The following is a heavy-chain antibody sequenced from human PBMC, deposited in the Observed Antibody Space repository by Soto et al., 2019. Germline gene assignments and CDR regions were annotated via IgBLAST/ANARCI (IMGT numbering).Heavy chain of an antibody. CDR1: GYGYTCSS. Sequence: VKVCWDAPGYGYTCSSRYWALQAPGQGLEWMGWINPNSGGTNYAQKFQGRVTMTRDTSISTAYMELSRLRSDDTAVYYCAPTAFLGAFDIWGQGTMVTVSS. V-gene: IGHV1-2*02. D-gene: IGHD3-16*01. J-gene: IGHJ3*02. CDR2: INPNSGGT. CDR3: APTAFLGAFDI.